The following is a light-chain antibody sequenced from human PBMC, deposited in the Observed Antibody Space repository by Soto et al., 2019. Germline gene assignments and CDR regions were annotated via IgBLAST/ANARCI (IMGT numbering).Light chain of an antibody. J-gene: IGKJ1*01. CDR1: QGVRND. Sequence: AIQMTQSPSSLAASIGDRVTITCRASQGVRNDLGWYQQKPGKAPRPLIFGASTLQTGVPSRFSGSGSGTDFTLTISDLQSEDFATYYCLQGWTFGQGIRVEIK. V-gene: IGKV1-6*01. CDR3: LQGWT. CDR2: GAS.